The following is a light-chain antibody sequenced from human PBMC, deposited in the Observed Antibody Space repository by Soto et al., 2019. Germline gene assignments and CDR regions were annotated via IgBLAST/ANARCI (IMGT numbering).Light chain of an antibody. CDR2: AAS. CDR3: QQDNNWWT. CDR1: QSVNRN. V-gene: IGKV3-15*01. J-gene: IGKJ1*01. Sequence: EIVMTQSPATLSVSPGERATLSCRASQSVNRNLAWYQQKPGQAPRLLIYAASTRATGIPARFSGSGSETEFTLTISSLQAEDFAIYYCQQDNNWWTFGQGTKVEI.